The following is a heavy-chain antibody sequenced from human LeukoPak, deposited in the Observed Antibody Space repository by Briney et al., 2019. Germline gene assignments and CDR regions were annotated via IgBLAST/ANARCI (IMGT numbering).Heavy chain of an antibody. Sequence: SGGSLRLSCAASGFTFSSYAMSWVRQAPGKGLEWVSAISGSGGSTYYADSVKGRFTISRDNSKNTLYLQMSSLRAEDTAVYYCVTADKLELFYGVDVWGQGTTVTVSS. CDR1: GFTFSSYA. J-gene: IGHJ6*02. D-gene: IGHD1-7*01. CDR3: VTADKLELFYGVDV. V-gene: IGHV3-23*01. CDR2: ISGSGGST.